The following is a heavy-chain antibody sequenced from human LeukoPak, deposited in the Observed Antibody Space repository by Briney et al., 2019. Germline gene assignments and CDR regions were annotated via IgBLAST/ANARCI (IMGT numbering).Heavy chain of an antibody. CDR1: GFTFSSYA. CDR3: ATRGVIVVVTAIRDY. CDR2: ISGSGGST. J-gene: IGHJ4*02. V-gene: IGHV3-23*01. D-gene: IGHD2-21*02. Sequence: GGSLRLSCAASGFTFSSYAMSWVRQARGMGLEWVSAISGSGGSTYYADSVKGRFTISRDNSKNTLYLQMNSLRAEDTAVYYCATRGVIVVVTAIRDYWGQGTLVTVSS.